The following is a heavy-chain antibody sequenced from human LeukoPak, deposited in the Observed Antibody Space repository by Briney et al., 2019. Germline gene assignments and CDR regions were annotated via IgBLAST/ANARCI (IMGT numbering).Heavy chain of an antibody. CDR3: ARDRPTGSYYSIDY. J-gene: IGHJ4*02. CDR2: IWYDGSNK. Sequence: SGRSLRLSCAASGFTFNEFGVHWVRQAPGQGLEWVALIWYDGSNKYYADSVKGRFTIPRDNSKNTVYLQMNSLRVEDTAIYYCARDRPTGSYYSIDYWGQGTLATVSS. CDR1: GFTFNEFG. D-gene: IGHD1-26*01. V-gene: IGHV3-33*01.